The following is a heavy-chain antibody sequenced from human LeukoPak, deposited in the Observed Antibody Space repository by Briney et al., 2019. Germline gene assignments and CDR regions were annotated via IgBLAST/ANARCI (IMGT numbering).Heavy chain of an antibody. CDR1: GFTFSSYE. V-gene: IGHV3-48*03. CDR3: AKSTRAVMAMMDV. J-gene: IGHJ6*04. CDR2: ISSSGSTI. Sequence: GGSLRLSCAASGFTFSSYEMNWVRQAPGKGLEWVSYISSSGSTIYYADSVKGRFTFSRDNAKNSLFLQMNSLRAEDTAVYFCAKSTRAVMAMMDVWGKGTTVTVSS. D-gene: IGHD3-16*01.